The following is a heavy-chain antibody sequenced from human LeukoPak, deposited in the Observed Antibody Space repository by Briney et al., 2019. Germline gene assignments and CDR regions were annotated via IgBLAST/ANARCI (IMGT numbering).Heavy chain of an antibody. J-gene: IGHJ5*02. CDR2: VYTSGST. CDR3: ARGGSSWFLTNWFDP. V-gene: IGHV4-4*07. D-gene: IGHD6-13*01. Sequence: SETLSLTCTVSGGSISSYYWSWIRQPAGKGLEWIGRVYTSGSTNYNPSLKSRVTISVDTSKNQFSLKLSSVTAADTAVYYCARGGSSWFLTNWFDPWGQGTLVTVSS. CDR1: GGSISSYY.